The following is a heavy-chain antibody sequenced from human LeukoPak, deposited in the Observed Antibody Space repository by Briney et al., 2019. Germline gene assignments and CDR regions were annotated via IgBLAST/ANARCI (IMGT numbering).Heavy chain of an antibody. CDR1: GFTFSSYA. V-gene: IGHV3-23*01. D-gene: IGHD3-3*01. CDR3: AKDGIFGDIYYYYYMDV. Sequence: GGSLRLSCAASGFTFSSYAMSWVRQAPGKGLEWVSAISGSGGSTYYADSVKGRFTISRDNSKNTLYLQMNSLRAGDTAVYYCAKDGIFGDIYYYYYMDVWGKGTTVTVSS. J-gene: IGHJ6*03. CDR2: ISGSGGST.